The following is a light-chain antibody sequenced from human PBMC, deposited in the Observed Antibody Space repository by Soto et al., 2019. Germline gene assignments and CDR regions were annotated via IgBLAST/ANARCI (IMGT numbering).Light chain of an antibody. V-gene: IGKV3-15*01. CDR2: GAS. Sequence: EIVMTQSPATLSVSPGERATLSCRASQSVSNNLAWYQQKPGQAPRLLIYGASTRATGIPASFSGSGSGTEFTLTISSLQSEDFAVYYCQQYNNWPRTFGQGTKVKIK. CDR3: QQYNNWPRT. J-gene: IGKJ1*01. CDR1: QSVSNN.